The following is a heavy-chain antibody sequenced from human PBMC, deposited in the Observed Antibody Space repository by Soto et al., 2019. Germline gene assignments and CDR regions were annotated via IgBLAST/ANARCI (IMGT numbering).Heavy chain of an antibody. J-gene: IGHJ4*02. CDR2: IYYSGST. CDR1: GGSISSSSYY. V-gene: IGHV4-39*01. D-gene: IGHD1-1*01. CDR3: ARLNWNPKGKY. Sequence: SETLSLTCTVSGGSISSSSYYWGWIRQPPGKGLEWIGTIYYSGSTYYNPSLKSRVTISVDTSKNQFSLKLSSVTAADTAVYYCARLNWNPKGKYWGQGTLVTVSS.